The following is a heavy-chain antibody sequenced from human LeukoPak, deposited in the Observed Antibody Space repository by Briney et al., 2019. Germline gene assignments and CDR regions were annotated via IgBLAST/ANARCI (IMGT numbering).Heavy chain of an antibody. J-gene: IGHJ5*02. Sequence: PSETLSLTCTVSGGSISNTNYFWAWIRQSPGKGLESIGSISNSGSTYYNPSLKSRVTISVDTSTNQFFLDLMSVTAADTAVYYCARRPYCRGGSCYSRNWFDPWGQGTLVTVSS. D-gene: IGHD2-15*01. CDR2: ISNSGST. CDR3: ARRPYCRGGSCYSRNWFDP. V-gene: IGHV4-39*01. CDR1: GGSISNTNYF.